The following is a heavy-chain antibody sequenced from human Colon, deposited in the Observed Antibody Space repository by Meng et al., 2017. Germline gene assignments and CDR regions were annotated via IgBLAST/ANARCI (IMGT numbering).Heavy chain of an antibody. Sequence: LKISCAASGFTFSSYGMHWVRQAPGKGLEWVAVIWYDGSNKYYADSVKGRFTISRDNSKNTLYLQMNSLRAEDTAVYYCARASYMVRGVIGYWGQGTLVTVSS. CDR2: IWYDGSNK. J-gene: IGHJ4*02. CDR1: GFTFSSYG. V-gene: IGHV3-33*01. D-gene: IGHD3-10*01. CDR3: ARASYMVRGVIGY.